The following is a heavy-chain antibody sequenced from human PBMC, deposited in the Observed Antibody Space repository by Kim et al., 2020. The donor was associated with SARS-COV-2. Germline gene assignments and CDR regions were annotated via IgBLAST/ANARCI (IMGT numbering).Heavy chain of an antibody. D-gene: IGHD1-26*01. Sequence: KGRFTISRDNSKNTLYLQMNSLRAEDTAVYYCAKDPGGFSGSYFSYYFDYWGQGTLVTVSS. J-gene: IGHJ4*02. CDR3: AKDPGGFSGSYFSYYFDY. V-gene: IGHV3-23*01.